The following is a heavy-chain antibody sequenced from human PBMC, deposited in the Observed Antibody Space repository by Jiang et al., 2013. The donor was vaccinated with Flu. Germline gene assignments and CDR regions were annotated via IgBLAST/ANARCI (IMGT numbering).Heavy chain of an antibody. J-gene: IGHJ4*02. CDR2: FYHSGST. CDR1: GYSISSGYF. CDR3: ARGHGSYYYFDY. V-gene: IGHV4-38-2*02. Sequence: GLVKPSETLSLTCTVSGYSISSGYFWGWIRQPPGRGLEWIGSFYHSGSTYYNPSLKSRVTMSVDTSKNQFSLKLSSVTAADTAVYYCARGHGSYYYFDYWGQGTLVTVSS. D-gene: IGHD1-26*01.